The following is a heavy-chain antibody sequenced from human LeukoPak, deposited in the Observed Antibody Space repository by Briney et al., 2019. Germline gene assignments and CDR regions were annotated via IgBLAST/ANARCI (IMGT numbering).Heavy chain of an antibody. CDR2: ISGRGDTT. CDR1: GFTFSSYA. CDR3: AQVRSLNYYDSSGYYY. Sequence: GGSLRLSCAASGFTFSSYAMNWVRQAPGKGLEWVSGISGRGDTTYYADSVKGRFTISRDNSKNTLYLQMDGLRAEDTALYYCAQVRSLNYYDSSGYYYWGQGTLVTVSS. J-gene: IGHJ4*02. D-gene: IGHD3-22*01. V-gene: IGHV3-23*01.